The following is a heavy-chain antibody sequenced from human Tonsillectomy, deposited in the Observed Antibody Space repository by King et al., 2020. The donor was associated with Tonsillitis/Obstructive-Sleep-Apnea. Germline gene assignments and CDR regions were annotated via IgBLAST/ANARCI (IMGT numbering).Heavy chain of an antibody. V-gene: IGHV3-9*01. J-gene: IGHJ4*02. CDR3: AKGPYSNYVGGVDC. CDR2: ISWNSGSI. D-gene: IGHD4-11*01. CDR1: GFTFDDHA. Sequence: VQLVESGGGLVQPGRSLRLSCAASGFTFDDHAMHWVRQAPGKGLEWVSGISWNSGSIVYADSVKGRFTISRDNAKNSLYLQMNSLRVEDTAFYYCAKGPYSNYVGGVDCWGQGTLVTVSS.